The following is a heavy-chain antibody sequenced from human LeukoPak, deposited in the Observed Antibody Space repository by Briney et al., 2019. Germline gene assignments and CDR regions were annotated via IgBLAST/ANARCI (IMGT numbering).Heavy chain of an antibody. Sequence: PGGSLRLSCASSGFTFSSYSMNWVRQAPGKGLKWVSSISSSSSYIYYADSVKGRFTISRDNAKNSLYLQMNSLRAEDTAVYYCARDMGYDSSGYWVHGMDVWGQGTTVTVSS. CDR3: ARDMGYDSSGYWVHGMDV. CDR1: GFTFSSYS. D-gene: IGHD3-22*01. J-gene: IGHJ6*02. CDR2: ISSSSSYI. V-gene: IGHV3-21*01.